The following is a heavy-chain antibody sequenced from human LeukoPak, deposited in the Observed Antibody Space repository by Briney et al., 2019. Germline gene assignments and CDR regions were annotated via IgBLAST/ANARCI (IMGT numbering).Heavy chain of an antibody. V-gene: IGHV4-4*02. CDR3: SRESGPFSPFGF. CDR1: GGSISGNNW. J-gene: IGHJ4*02. CDR2: ISLRRLT. Sequence: SGTLSLTCGVSGGSISGNNWLSWVRQPPGQGLELIGEISLRRLTNYHPSLRSRLTMSLDESKNQVSLNLTSVTAADTAVYYCSRESGPFSPFGFWGQGTLVSVHS. D-gene: IGHD1-26*01.